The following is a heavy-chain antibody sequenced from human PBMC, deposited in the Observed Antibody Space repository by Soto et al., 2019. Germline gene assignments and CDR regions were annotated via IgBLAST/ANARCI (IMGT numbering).Heavy chain of an antibody. J-gene: IGHJ6*02. CDR2: INPNSGGT. CDR1: GYTFTGYY. V-gene: IGHV1-2*04. D-gene: IGHD2-2*01. CDR3: AREHGLCEGYCSSTSYGMDV. Sequence: GASVKVSCKASGYTFTGYYMHWVRQAPGQGLEWMGWINPNSGGTNYAQKFQGWVTMTRDTSISTAYMELSRLRSDDTAVYYCAREHGLCEGYCSSTSYGMDVWGQGATVTVSS.